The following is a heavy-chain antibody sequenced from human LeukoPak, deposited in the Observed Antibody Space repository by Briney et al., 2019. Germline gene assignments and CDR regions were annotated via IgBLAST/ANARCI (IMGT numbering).Heavy chain of an antibody. D-gene: IGHD3-3*02. V-gene: IGHV1-69*05. CDR1: GGTFSSYA. J-gene: IGHJ5*01. Sequence: SVKVSCKASGGTFSSYAISWVRQAPGPGLEWMGGIIPIFGTANYAQKFQGRVTITTDESTSTAYMELSSLRSEDTAVYYCATTFLGKSWFDPWGQGTLVTVSS. CDR2: IIPIFGTA. CDR3: ATTFLGKSWFDP.